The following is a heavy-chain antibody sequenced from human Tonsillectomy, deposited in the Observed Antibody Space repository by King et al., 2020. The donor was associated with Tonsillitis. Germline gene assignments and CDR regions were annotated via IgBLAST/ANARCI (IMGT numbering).Heavy chain of an antibody. D-gene: IGHD2-21*02. Sequence: VQLQESGPGLVKPSETLSLTCTVSGDSVSSYYWSWIRQSPGMGLEWIGCIYHNGGTIYNPSLKNRVTISIDTSTNEFSLRLSSVSAADTALYFCARTLGLTFCGGDCYPPTLFDYWGQGVLVTVSS. CDR3: ARTLGLTFCGGDCYPPTLFDY. CDR1: GDSVSSYY. CDR2: IYHNGGT. V-gene: IGHV4-59*02. J-gene: IGHJ4*02.